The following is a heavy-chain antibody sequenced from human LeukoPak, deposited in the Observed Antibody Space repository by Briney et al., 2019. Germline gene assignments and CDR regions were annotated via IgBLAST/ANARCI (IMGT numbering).Heavy chain of an antibody. V-gene: IGHV3-23*01. CDR2: TAGSGISR. D-gene: IGHD3-22*01. J-gene: IGHJ4*02. CDR3: ARLPTFYYDSSGYHYDY. Sequence: GGSLRLSCVASGFTFNNYAMSWVRQAPGRGLAWASSTAGSGISRDYADSVKGRFTISKDKSKNTLYLQMDNLRAEDTGVYFCARLPTFYYDSSGYHYDYWGQGTLVTVSS. CDR1: GFTFNNYA.